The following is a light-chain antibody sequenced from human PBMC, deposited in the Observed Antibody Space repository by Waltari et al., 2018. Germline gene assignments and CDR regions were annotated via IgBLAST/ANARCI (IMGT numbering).Light chain of an antibody. CDR2: ATS. V-gene: IGKV1-NL1*01. Sequence: IQMTQSPSSLSGSVGDRVTISCRASQDITNALAWYQHKLGRAQKLLIYATSKLEGGVPARFSGRGSGTTYTLTIDSLQSDDSASYFCQQYFSVPLTFGGGSKIEI. J-gene: IGKJ4*01. CDR3: QQYFSVPLT. CDR1: QDITNA.